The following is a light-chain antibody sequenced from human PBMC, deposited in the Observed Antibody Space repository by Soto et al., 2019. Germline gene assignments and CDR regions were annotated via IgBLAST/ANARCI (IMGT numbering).Light chain of an antibody. J-gene: IGKJ5*01. CDR2: DAS. CDR1: QSVTTH. Sequence: EIVLTQSPDTLSLSPGERATLSCRASQSVTTHLAWFQQRPGQTPRLLIYDASTRAPGIPARFSGRGSGADFTLTISSLEPEDFAVYYCQQRSDSITFGQGTRLEIK. V-gene: IGKV3-11*01. CDR3: QQRSDSIT.